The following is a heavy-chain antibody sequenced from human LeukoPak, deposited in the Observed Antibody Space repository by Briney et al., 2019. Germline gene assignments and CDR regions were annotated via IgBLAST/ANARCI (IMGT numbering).Heavy chain of an antibody. V-gene: IGHV3-48*03. Sequence: GGSLRLSCAASGFTFSSSEMNWVRQAPGKGLEWVSYIGRSGSTIYYADSVKGRFTISRDNSKNTLYLQMNSLRAEDTAVYYCAKRPSYDSSRLYYFDYWGQGTLVTVSS. D-gene: IGHD3-22*01. CDR3: AKRPSYDSSRLYYFDY. CDR2: IGRSGSTI. CDR1: GFTFSSSE. J-gene: IGHJ4*02.